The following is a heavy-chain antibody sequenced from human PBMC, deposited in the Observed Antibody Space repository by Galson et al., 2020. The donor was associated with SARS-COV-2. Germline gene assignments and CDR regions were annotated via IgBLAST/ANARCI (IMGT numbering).Heavy chain of an antibody. Sequence: ASVKVSCKASGYTFSSHDINWVRQATGQGLEWMGWVNPNSINTNYAQKFQGRVTMTKNTSISTAYMELSSLRSEDTAVYYCARGGYEGFGVWYFDLWGRGTLVTVSS. J-gene: IGHJ2*01. CDR2: VNPNSINT. D-gene: IGHD3-10*01. CDR1: GYTFSSHD. V-gene: IGHV1-8*01. CDR3: ARGGYEGFGVWYFDL.